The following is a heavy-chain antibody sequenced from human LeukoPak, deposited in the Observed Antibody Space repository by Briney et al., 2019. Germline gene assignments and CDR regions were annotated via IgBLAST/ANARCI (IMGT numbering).Heavy chain of an antibody. CDR1: GGSISSSSYY. D-gene: IGHD5-18*01. CDR3: AVRGYSLPNAFDI. V-gene: IGHV4-39*01. Sequence: PSETLSLTCTVSGGSISSSSYYWGWIRQPPGKGLEWIGSIYYSGSTYYNPSLKSRVTISVDTSKNQFSLKLSSVTAADTAVYYCAVRGYSLPNAFDIWGQGTMVTVSS. CDR2: IYYSGST. J-gene: IGHJ3*02.